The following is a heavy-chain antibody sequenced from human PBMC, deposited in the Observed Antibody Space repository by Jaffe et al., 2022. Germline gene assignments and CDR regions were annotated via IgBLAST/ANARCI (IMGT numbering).Heavy chain of an antibody. V-gene: IGHV3-48*03. CDR3: ARGGILTGYYKGFDY. CDR2: ISSSGSTI. Sequence: EVQLVESGGGLVQPGGSLRLSCAASGFTFSSYEMNWVRQAPGKGLEWVSYISSSGSTIYYADSVKGRFTISRDNAKNSLYLQMNSLRAEDTAVYYCARGGILTGYYKGFDYWGQGTLVTVSS. D-gene: IGHD3-9*01. CDR1: GFTFSSYE. J-gene: IGHJ4*02.